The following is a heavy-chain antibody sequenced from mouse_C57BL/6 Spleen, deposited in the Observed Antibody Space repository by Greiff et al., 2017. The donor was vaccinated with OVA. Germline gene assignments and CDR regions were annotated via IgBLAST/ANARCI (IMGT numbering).Heavy chain of an antibody. J-gene: IGHJ1*03. Sequence: QVQLKESGPGLVQPSQSLSITCTVSGFSLTSYGVHWVRQSPGKGLAWLGVIWSGGSTDSNAAFISRLSISKDNSKRQVFFKMNRLQADDTAIYYCARNYDYAYWYFDVWGTGTTVTVSS. CDR3: ARNYDYAYWYFDV. D-gene: IGHD2-4*01. V-gene: IGHV2-2*01. CDR2: IWSGGST. CDR1: GFSLTSYG.